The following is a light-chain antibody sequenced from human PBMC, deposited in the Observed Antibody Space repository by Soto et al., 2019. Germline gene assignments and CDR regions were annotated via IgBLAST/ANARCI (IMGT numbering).Light chain of an antibody. CDR2: EVN. CDR1: SSDVGGYNY. Sequence: QSALTQPPSASGSPGQSVAISCTGTSSDVGGYNYVSWYQQHPGKAPKLMIYEVNKRPSGVPDRFSGSKSGNTASLTISGLQSEDEADYYCCSYAGRYTYVFGTGTKVTVL. V-gene: IGLV2-8*01. J-gene: IGLJ1*01. CDR3: CSYAGRYTYV.